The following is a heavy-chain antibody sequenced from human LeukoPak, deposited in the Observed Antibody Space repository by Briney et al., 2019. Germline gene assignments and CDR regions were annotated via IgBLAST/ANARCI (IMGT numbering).Heavy chain of an antibody. J-gene: IGHJ4*02. CDR2: IYHSGST. V-gene: IGHV4-30-4*01. CDR3: ARRGSSWYYFDY. Sequence: ASETLSLTCTVSGGSIRSGDYYWSWIRQPPGKGLEWIGYIYHSGSTYSNPSLKSRVIISVDTSKNQFSLNLSSVTAPDTAVYYCARRGSSWYYFDYWGQGTLVTVSS. D-gene: IGHD6-13*01. CDR1: GGSIRSGDYY.